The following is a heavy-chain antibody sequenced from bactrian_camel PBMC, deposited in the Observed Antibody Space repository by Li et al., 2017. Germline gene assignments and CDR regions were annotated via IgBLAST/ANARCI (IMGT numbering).Heavy chain of an antibody. J-gene: IGHJ4*01. CDR3: TISPDFSRTGYTY. CDR1: GFTFFSNYY. Sequence: DVQLVESGGGLVQTGGSLRLSCAASGFTFFSNYYMSWVRQAPGKGLAWVSGINSGGGSTYYPDSVKGRFTISRDTAKNTGYLEMNRLKSEDTARYYCTISPDFSRTGYTYWGQGTQVTVS. D-gene: IGHD1*01. CDR2: INSGGGST. V-gene: IGHV3S40*01.